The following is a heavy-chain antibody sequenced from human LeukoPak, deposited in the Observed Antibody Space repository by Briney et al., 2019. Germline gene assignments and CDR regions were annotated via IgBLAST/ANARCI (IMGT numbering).Heavy chain of an antibody. CDR2: FDPEDGET. J-gene: IGHJ4*02. D-gene: IGHD2-15*01. V-gene: IGHV1-24*01. CDR3: ATFDRCPYYFDY. Sequence: GASVKVSCKVSGYTLTELSMHWVRQAPGKGLEWMGGFDPEDGETIYAQKFQGRVTMTEDTSTDTAYMELSSLRSEDTAVYYCATFDRCPYYFDYWGQGTLVTVSS. CDR1: GYTLTELS.